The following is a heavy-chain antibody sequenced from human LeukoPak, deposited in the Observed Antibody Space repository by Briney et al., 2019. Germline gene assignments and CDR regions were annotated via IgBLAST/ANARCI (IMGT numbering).Heavy chain of an antibody. J-gene: IGHJ4*02. V-gene: IGHV3-7*01. CDR3: ATPGISGSYDY. CDR1: GFTFSSYW. CDR2: IKQDGSEK. Sequence: GGSLRLSCAASGFTFSSYWMSWVRQAPGKGLEWVANIKQDGSEKYYVDSVKGRLTISRDNAKNSLYLQMNSLRAEDTAVYYCATPGISGSYDYWGQGTLVTVSS. D-gene: IGHD1-26*01.